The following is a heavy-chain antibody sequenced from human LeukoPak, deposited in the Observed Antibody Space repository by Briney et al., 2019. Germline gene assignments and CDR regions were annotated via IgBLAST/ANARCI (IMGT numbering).Heavy chain of an antibody. D-gene: IGHD2-21*02. V-gene: IGHV3-43*01. J-gene: IGHJ3*02. CDR1: GFTFDEYT. CDR3: ARDWPRDNDAFDI. CDR2: INSDGYTT. Sequence: GGSLRLSCAASGFTFDEYTMHWVRQAPGKGLEWVSLINSDGYTTHYADSVKGRFTISRDNSKDVLYLQMNSLRAEDTAVYYCARDWPRDNDAFDIWGQGTMVTVSS.